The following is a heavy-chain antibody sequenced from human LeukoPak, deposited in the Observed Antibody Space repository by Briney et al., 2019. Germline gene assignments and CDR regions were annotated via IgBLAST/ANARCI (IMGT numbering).Heavy chain of an antibody. D-gene: IGHD3-16*02. CDR1: GGTFSSYA. V-gene: IGHV1-69*13. CDR2: IIPIFGTA. Sequence: VASVKVSCEASGGTFSSYAISWVRQAPGQGLEWMGGIIPIFGTANYAQKFQGRVTITADESTSTAYMELSSLRSEDTAVYYCAREYDYVWGSYRYNWFDPWGQGTLVTVSS. CDR3: AREYDYVWGSYRYNWFDP. J-gene: IGHJ5*02.